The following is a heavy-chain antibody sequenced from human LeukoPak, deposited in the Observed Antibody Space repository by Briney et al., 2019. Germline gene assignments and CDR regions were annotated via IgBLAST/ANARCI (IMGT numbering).Heavy chain of an antibody. CDR3: ARDLVIAPKQNYYYYYMDV. CDR2: IIPIFGTA. Sequence: ASVKVSSKASGGTFSSYVISWVRQAPGQGLEWMGRIIPIFGTANYAQKFQGRVTITTDESTSTAYMELSSLMSEDTAVYYCARDLVIAPKQNYYYYYMDVWGKGTTVTVSS. J-gene: IGHJ6*03. V-gene: IGHV1-69*05. D-gene: IGHD6-13*01. CDR1: GGTFSSYV.